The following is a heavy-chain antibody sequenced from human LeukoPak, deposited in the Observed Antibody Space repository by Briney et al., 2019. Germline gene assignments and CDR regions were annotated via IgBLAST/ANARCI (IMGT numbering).Heavy chain of an antibody. V-gene: IGHV3-48*03. CDR2: ISSSGSTI. D-gene: IGHD4-17*01. J-gene: IGHJ4*02. Sequence: GGSLRLSCAASGFTFSSYEMNWVRQAPGKGLEWVSYISSSGSTIYYADSVKGRFIISRDNAKNSLYLQTNSLRAEDTAVYYCARDDDYGDCLDYWGQGTLVTVSS. CDR3: ARDDDYGDCLDY. CDR1: GFTFSSYE.